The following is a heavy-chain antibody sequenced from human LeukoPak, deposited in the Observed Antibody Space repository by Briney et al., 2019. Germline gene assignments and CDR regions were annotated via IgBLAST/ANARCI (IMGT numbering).Heavy chain of an antibody. CDR1: GCSFSDYA. V-gene: IGHV3-30*18. D-gene: IGHD3-10*01. CDR3: AKSAGMSAITDEHFHH. J-gene: IGHJ1*01. Sequence: GGSMSLSWVASGCSFSDYAVTGVRQAPGKGLEWVAVISDDGRGRDYADSVRGGLTIARDNSKNTLYLRMNSLRAEATAVYHGAKSAGMSAITDEHFHHWGQGTLVTVST. CDR2: ISDDGRGR.